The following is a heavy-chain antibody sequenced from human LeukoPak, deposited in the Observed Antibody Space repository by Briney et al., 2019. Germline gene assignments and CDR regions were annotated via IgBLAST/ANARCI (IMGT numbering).Heavy chain of an antibody. V-gene: IGHV4-39*01. Sequence: SETLSLTCTVSGGSISSSSYYWGWIRQPPGKGLEWIGSIYYSGSTYYNPSLESRVTISVDTSKNQFSLKPSSVTAADMAVYYCAWRRGDGWDGPYFDYWGQGTLVTVSS. CDR1: GGSISSSSYY. J-gene: IGHJ4*02. CDR2: IYYSGST. CDR3: AWRRGDGWDGPYFDY. D-gene: IGHD5-24*01.